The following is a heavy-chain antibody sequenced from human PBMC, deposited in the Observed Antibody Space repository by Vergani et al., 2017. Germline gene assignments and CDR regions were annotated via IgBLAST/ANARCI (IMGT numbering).Heavy chain of an antibody. CDR2: IRPKTDGETT. V-gene: IGHV3-15*01. Sequence: EVQLVESGGVVVQPGGSLRLSCGASGFTFSSAWMSWVRQAPGKGLEWVARIRPKTDGETTDYAAPVKGRFTISRDDSKNTLYLQMNSLKTEDTAVYYCTRDGGYCSGGSCPYYYYGMDVWGQGTTVTVSS. J-gene: IGHJ6*02. CDR3: TRDGGYCSGGSCPYYYYGMDV. D-gene: IGHD2-15*01. CDR1: GFTFSSAW.